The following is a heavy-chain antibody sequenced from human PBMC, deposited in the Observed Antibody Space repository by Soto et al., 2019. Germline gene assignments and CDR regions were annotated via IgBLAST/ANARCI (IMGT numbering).Heavy chain of an antibody. J-gene: IGHJ3*02. CDR2: ISSSSSTI. CDR1: GFTFSSYS. V-gene: IGHV3-48*02. Sequence: PGGSQRLFSAASGFTFSSYSMNWVRQAPGKGLEWVSYISSSSSTIYYADSVKGRFTISRDNAKNSLYLQMNSLRDEDTAVYYCVRESPAFDIWGHVTMVTVS. CDR3: VRESPAFDI.